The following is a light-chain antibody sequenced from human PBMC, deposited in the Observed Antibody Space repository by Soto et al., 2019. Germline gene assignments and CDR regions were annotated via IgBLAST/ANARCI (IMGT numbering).Light chain of an antibody. CDR3: SAWDESLNAWV. CDR2: SNN. Sequence: QSVLTQPPSASGTPGQRVNISCSGSSSNIGAKPANWYQLLPGTAPKLLIYSNNQRPSGVPDRFSGSKSGTSASLAISGLQSEDEADYYCSAWDESLNAWVFGGGTKVTVL. V-gene: IGLV1-44*01. CDR1: SSNIGAKP. J-gene: IGLJ3*02.